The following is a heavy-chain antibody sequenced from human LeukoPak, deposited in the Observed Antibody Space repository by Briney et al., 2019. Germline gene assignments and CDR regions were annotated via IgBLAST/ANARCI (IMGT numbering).Heavy chain of an antibody. CDR3: ARGVVRYFDY. CDR2: MNIDGSEK. Sequence: GGSLRLSCAASGFTFSSYWMGWVRQAPGKRLEWVANMNIDGSEKYYADSVKGRFTISRDNARNSVYLQMNSLRAEDTAVYYCARGVVRYFDYWGQGALVTVSS. J-gene: IGHJ4*02. CDR1: GFTFSSYW. V-gene: IGHV3-7*01. D-gene: IGHD3-9*01.